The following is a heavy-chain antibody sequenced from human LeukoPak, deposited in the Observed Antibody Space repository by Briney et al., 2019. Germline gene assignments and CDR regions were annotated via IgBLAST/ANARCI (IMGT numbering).Heavy chain of an antibody. V-gene: IGHV3-23*01. J-gene: IGHJ4*02. D-gene: IGHD3-10*01. Sequence: GGSLRLSCETSGFSFRNYAMNWVRQAPGKGLELVSGINANGATTYHADSVKGRFTISRDNSKDTLYLQMNGLGAEDTAVYYCARSSGSGIYIYFDNWGQGTLVTVSS. CDR2: INANGATT. CDR1: GFSFRNYA. CDR3: ARSSGSGIYIYFDN.